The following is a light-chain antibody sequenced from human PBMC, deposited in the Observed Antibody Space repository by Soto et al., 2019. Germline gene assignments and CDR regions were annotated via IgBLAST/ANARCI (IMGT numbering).Light chain of an antibody. CDR1: SSDVGAYNY. CDR3: SALTTTTALV. V-gene: IGLV2-14*01. J-gene: IGLJ2*01. Sequence: QSALTQPASVSGSPGQSITISCTGTSSDVGAYNYVSWFQQHPGKAPKLIIYEVRNRPSEVSYRFSGSRSGNTASLIISGLQAEDEADYYCSALTTTTALVFGGGTKVTLL. CDR2: EVR.